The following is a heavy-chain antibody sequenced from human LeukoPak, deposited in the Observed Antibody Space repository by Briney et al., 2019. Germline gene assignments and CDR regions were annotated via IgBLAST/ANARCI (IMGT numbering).Heavy chain of an antibody. D-gene: IGHD6-6*01. CDR1: GYSFTGYY. CDR2: INTNSGGT. Sequence: ASAKVSYKASGYSFTGYYMHWVRQAPGQGLEWMGWINTNSGGTNYAQKFQGRVTMTRDTSISTAYMELSRLRSDDTAVYYCASDGTSIAAVDFWGQGTLVTVSS. V-gene: IGHV1-2*02. J-gene: IGHJ4*02. CDR3: ASDGTSIAAVDF.